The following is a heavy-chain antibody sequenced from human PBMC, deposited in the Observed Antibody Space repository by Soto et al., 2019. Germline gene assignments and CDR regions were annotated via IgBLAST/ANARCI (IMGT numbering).Heavy chain of an antibody. D-gene: IGHD1-1*01. Sequence: GGSLRLSCAASGFTFSNYAMHRVRQAPGKGLEWVALTSYDGNNEYYTDSVKGRFTISRDNSKNTLFLQMNSPRPEDTAVYYCAKDKGVFNWATSYFDYWGQGALVTVYS. CDR1: GFTFSNYA. CDR2: TSYDGNNE. J-gene: IGHJ4*02. CDR3: AKDKGVFNWATSYFDY. V-gene: IGHV3-30*18.